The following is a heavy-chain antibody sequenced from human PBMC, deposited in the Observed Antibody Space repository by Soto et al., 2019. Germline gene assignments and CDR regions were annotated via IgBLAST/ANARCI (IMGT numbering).Heavy chain of an antibody. Sequence: SQTLSLTCAISGDSVSSNSAAWNWIRQSPSRGLEWLGRRYSTSKRSSDYVVSVKSGITIIPVSTENQFSPQQKQVNNVNTAVYSCEWGESIAVAWFDYWGQGTLVTVSS. J-gene: IGHJ4*02. V-gene: IGHV6-1*01. D-gene: IGHD6-19*01. CDR2: RYSTSKRSS. CDR1: GDSVSSNSAA. CDR3: EWGESIAVAWFDY.